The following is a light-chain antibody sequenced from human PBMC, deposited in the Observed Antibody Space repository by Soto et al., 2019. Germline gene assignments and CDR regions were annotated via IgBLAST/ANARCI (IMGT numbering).Light chain of an antibody. CDR1: QSVSSN. CDR2: GAS. V-gene: IGKV3-15*01. Sequence: EIVMTQSPATLSVSPGERATLSCRASQSVSSNLAWYQQKPGQAPRLLIYGASTRATGIPARFSGSGSGTEFTLTISSLQSEDFAVYYYQQYNNWPPSTFVQGTKLEIK. J-gene: IGKJ2*01. CDR3: QQYNNWPPST.